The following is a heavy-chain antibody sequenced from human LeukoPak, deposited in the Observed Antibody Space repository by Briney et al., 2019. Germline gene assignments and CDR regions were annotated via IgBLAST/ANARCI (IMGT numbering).Heavy chain of an antibody. V-gene: IGHV3-30-3*01. J-gene: IGHJ4*02. Sequence: GGSLRLSCAASGFTFSSNDIHWVRQAPGKGLEWVTVISYDGGNKYYADSVKGRFTISRDNSKNTLYLQMSSLRAEDTAVYYCVGPSGVSIDGSDYWGQGTLVTVSS. CDR2: ISYDGGNK. D-gene: IGHD3-10*01. CDR1: GFTFSSND. CDR3: VGPSGVSIDGSDY.